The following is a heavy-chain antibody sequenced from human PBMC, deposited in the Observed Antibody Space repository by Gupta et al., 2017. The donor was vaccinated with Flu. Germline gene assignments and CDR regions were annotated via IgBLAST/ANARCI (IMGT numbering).Heavy chain of an antibody. CDR3: ARDRAVDTAMVATRYYFDY. Sequence: QVQLVQSGAEVKKPGSSVKVSCKASGGTFSSYAISRVRQAPGQGLEWMGGIIPIFGTANYAQKFQGRVTITADESTSTAYMELSSLRSEDTAVYYCARDRAVDTAMVATRYYFDYWGQGTLVTVSS. V-gene: IGHV1-69*01. CDR2: IIPIFGTA. D-gene: IGHD5-18*01. CDR1: GGTFSSYA. J-gene: IGHJ4*02.